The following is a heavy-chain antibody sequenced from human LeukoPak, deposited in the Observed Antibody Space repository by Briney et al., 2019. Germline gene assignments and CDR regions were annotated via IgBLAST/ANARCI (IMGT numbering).Heavy chain of an antibody. V-gene: IGHV1-3*03. J-gene: IGHJ4*02. CDR2: INAGNGNT. D-gene: IGHD5-12*01. CDR3: ASRGDIVATIPFDY. CDR1: GYTFTSYA. Sequence: ASVKVSCKASGYTFTSYAMHWVRQAPGQRLEWMGWINAGNGNTKYSQEFQGRVTITRDTSASTAYMELSSLRSEDTAVYYCASRGDIVATIPFDYWGQGTLVTVSS.